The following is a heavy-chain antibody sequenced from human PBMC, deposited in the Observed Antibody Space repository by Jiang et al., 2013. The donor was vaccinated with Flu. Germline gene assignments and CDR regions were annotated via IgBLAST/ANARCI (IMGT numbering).Heavy chain of an antibody. CDR3: ARLRSLLRYFDRQNQPTFDY. V-gene: IGHV4-39*01. D-gene: IGHD3-9*01. Sequence: GPGLVKPSETLSLTCTVSGGSISSSSYYWGWIRQPPGKGLEWIGSIYYSGSTYYNPSLKSRVTISVDTSKNQFSLKLSSVTAADTAVYYCARLRSLLRYFDRQNQPTFDYWGQGTLVTVSS. CDR2: IYYSGST. J-gene: IGHJ4*02. CDR1: GGSISSSSYY.